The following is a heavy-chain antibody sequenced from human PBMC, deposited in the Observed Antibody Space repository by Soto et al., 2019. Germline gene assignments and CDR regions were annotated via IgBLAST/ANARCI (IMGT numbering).Heavy chain of an antibody. CDR1: GGSVSSGSYY. J-gene: IGHJ6*02. D-gene: IGHD3-3*01. CDR3: ARDDTYYDFWSGYYPREYYGMDV. V-gene: IGHV4-61*01. Sequence: LSLTCTVSGGSVSSGSYYWSWIRQPPGKGLEWIGYIYYSGSTNYNPSLKSRVTISVDTSKNQFSLKLSSVTAADTAVYYCARDDTYYDFWSGYYPREYYGMDVWGQGTTVTVSS. CDR2: IYYSGST.